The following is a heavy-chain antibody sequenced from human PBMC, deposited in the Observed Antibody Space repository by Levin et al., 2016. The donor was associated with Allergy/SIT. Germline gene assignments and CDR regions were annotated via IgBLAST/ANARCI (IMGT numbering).Heavy chain of an antibody. D-gene: IGHD5/OR15-5a*01. Sequence: SETLSLTCTVSGGSITSGSYSWSWIRQPAGKGLEWIGRIYTSGSTNYNPSLKSRVTISVDTSKNQFSLKLSSVTAADTAVYYCARDRQGLSYFDYWGQGTLVTVSS. CDR3: ARDRQGLSYFDY. CDR2: IYTSGST. CDR1: GGSITSGSYS. V-gene: IGHV4-61*02. J-gene: IGHJ4*02.